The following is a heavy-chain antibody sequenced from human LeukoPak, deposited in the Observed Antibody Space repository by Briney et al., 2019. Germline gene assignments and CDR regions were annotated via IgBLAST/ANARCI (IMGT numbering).Heavy chain of an antibody. J-gene: IGHJ4*02. CDR2: INHSGST. D-gene: IGHD3-10*01. Sequence: PSETLSLTYAVCGGSFSGYYWSWIRQPPGKGLEWIGEINHSGSTNYNPSLKSRVTISVDTSKNQFSLKLSSVTAADTAVYYCASTRGSGSYYPACPHWGQGTLVTVSS. CDR3: ASTRGSGSYYPACPH. V-gene: IGHV4-34*01. CDR1: GGSFSGYY.